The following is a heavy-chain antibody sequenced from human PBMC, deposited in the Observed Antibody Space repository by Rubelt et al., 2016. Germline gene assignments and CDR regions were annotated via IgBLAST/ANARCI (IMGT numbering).Heavy chain of an antibody. Sequence: QLQLQESGPGLVKPSATLSLTCSVSRGSISGYYWSWIRQPPGKGLAWIGQIYYSGGTSYNPSLKSRVTMSIDMSKSQISLSLSSVTAADTAVYYCARIHIGVLRAANWFDPWGQGTLVTVSS. CDR3: ARIHIGVLRAANWFDP. CDR1: RGSISGYY. V-gene: IGHV4-59*01. D-gene: IGHD2-2*01. J-gene: IGHJ5*02. CDR2: IYYSGGT.